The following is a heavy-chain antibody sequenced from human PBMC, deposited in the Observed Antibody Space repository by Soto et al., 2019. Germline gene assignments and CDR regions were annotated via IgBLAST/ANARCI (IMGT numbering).Heavy chain of an antibody. J-gene: IGHJ4*02. Sequence: EVQLLESGGGLEQPGGSLRLSCAASGFTFSSYVMSWVRQAPGKGLEWVSAISNGGNTYYADSVKGRFTISRDNSKNTLYLKMTSLRVEDTAVYYCASRYCSSTSCGPGLFDSWGQGTLVTVSS. CDR3: ASRYCSSTSCGPGLFDS. CDR2: ISNGGNT. D-gene: IGHD2-2*01. V-gene: IGHV3-23*01. CDR1: GFTFSSYV.